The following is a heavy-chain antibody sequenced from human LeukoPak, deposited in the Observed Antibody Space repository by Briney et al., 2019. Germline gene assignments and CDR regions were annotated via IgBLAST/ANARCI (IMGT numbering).Heavy chain of an antibody. V-gene: IGHV3-11*06. D-gene: IGHD1-26*01. CDR3: ARVGSRGYYFDY. Sequence: PGGSLRLSCAPSGFTFSYYYMSWIRQAPGKGLEWVSHISGSSTYTNYADSVKGRFTISRDNANNSLYLQMNSLTAEDTAVFYCARVGSRGYYFDYWGQGTLVSVSS. CDR2: ISGSSTYT. J-gene: IGHJ4*02. CDR1: GFTFSYYY.